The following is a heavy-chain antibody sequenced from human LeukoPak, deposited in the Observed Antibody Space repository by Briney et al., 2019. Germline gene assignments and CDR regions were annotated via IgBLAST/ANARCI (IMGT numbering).Heavy chain of an antibody. CDR2: ISSSGGST. CDR3: AKDDGNNAKLLLDS. CDR1: GFTFSNYG. J-gene: IGHJ4*02. D-gene: IGHD2/OR15-2a*01. Sequence: SGGSLRLSCAVSGFTFSNYGMSWVRQAPGKGLEWVSVISSSGGSTYYADSVKGRFTTSRDNSKNTLYLQMNGLRAEDTAVYYCAKDDGNNAKLLLDSWGQGTLVTVSS. V-gene: IGHV3-23*01.